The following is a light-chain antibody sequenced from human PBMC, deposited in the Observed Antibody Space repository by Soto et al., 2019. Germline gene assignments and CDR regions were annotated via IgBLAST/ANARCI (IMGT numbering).Light chain of an antibody. CDR3: QQYGTSPIT. CDR2: DEF. V-gene: IGKV3-20*01. CDR1: ESVSSSH. J-gene: IGKJ5*01. Sequence: EVGLSKSPGTLSLSPGERATLSCRASESVSSSHLAWYQQKPGQAPRLLIYDEFKRATGIPDRFSGSGSGTDFTLTISRLEPEDYAVYHCQQYGTSPITFGQGTLLEIK.